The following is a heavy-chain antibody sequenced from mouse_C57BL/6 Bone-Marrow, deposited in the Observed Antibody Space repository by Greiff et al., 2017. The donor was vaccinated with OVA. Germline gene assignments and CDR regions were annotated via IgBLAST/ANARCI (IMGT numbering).Heavy chain of an antibody. CDR3: AREAIYLTWFAY. V-gene: IGHV1-69*01. CDR1: GYTFTSYW. D-gene: IGHD5-5*01. Sequence: QVQLQQPGAELVMPGASVKLSCKASGYTFTSYWMHWVKQRPGQGLEWIGEIDPSDSYTNYNQKFKGKSTLTVDKSSSTAYMQLSSLTPKDSAVYYCAREAIYLTWFAYWGQGTLVTVSA. J-gene: IGHJ3*01. CDR2: IDPSDSYT.